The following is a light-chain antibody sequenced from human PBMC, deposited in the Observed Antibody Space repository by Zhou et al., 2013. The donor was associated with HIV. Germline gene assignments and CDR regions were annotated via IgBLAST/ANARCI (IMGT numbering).Light chain of an antibody. V-gene: IGKV1-33*01. CDR2: GAS. J-gene: IGKJ5*01. CDR3: QQYDNLPRPPIT. Sequence: DIQMTQSPSSLSASVGDRVTITCQASQDISNYLNWYQHKPGKAPKLLIYGASNLETGVPSRFSGSGSGTDFTFTISSLQPEDIATYYCQQYDNLPRPPITFGQGTRLEIK. CDR1: QDISNY.